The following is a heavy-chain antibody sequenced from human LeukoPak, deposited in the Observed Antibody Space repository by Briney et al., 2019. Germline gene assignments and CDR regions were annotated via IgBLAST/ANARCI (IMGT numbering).Heavy chain of an antibody. CDR1: GFTFRSYG. D-gene: IGHD6-13*01. CDR2: IWYDGSKK. Sequence: GRSLRLSCAASGFTFRSYGIHWVRQAPGKGPEWVAVIWYDGSKKYYADSVKGRFTISRDNSKNTLFLQMNSLRAEDTAVYYCARVEVTAGTRGPLDYWGQGTLVTVSS. V-gene: IGHV3-33*01. J-gene: IGHJ4*02. CDR3: ARVEVTAGTRGPLDY.